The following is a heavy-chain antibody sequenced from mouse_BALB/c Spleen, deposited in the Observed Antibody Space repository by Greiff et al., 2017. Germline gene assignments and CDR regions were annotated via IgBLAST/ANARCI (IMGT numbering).Heavy chain of an antibody. CDR1: GYTFTSYW. D-gene: IGHD1-1*02. Sequence: VQLVESGAELAKPGASVKMSCKASGYTFTSYWMHWVKQRPGQGLEWIGYINPSTGYTEYNQKFKDKATLTADKSSSTAYMQLSSLTSEDSAVYYCASLEVGYWGQGTTLTVSS. V-gene: IGHV1-7*01. CDR2: INPSTGYT. J-gene: IGHJ2*01. CDR3: ASLEVGY.